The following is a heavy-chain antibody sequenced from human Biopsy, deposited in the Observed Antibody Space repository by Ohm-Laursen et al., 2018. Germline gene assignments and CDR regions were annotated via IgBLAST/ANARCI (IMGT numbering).Heavy chain of an antibody. Sequence: GTLSLTCTVYGGSFSGYYWSWIRQPPGKGLEWIGEINHRGSTNYNPSLKSRVTISIDTSKNQFSLKLRSVTAADTAVYYCARAVDYYDPYYYYGLDVWGQGTTVTVSS. CDR3: ARAVDYYDPYYYYGLDV. CDR2: INHRGST. V-gene: IGHV4-34*01. D-gene: IGHD3-16*01. J-gene: IGHJ6*02. CDR1: GGSFSGYY.